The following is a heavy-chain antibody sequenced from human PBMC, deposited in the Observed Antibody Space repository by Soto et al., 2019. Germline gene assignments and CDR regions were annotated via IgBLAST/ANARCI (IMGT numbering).Heavy chain of an antibody. J-gene: IGHJ6*02. Sequence: TLSVTCSVSGRSISSGDYYWSWIRHPPGKGLEWIGYIYYSGSTYYNPSLKSRVTISVDTSKNQFSLKLSSVTAADTAVYYCARVAHGSGSHPYGHYYYGMDVWGQGTTVTVSS. V-gene: IGHV4-30-4*01. CDR1: GRSISSGDYY. CDR3: ARVAHGSGSHPYGHYYYGMDV. CDR2: IYYSGST. D-gene: IGHD3-10*01.